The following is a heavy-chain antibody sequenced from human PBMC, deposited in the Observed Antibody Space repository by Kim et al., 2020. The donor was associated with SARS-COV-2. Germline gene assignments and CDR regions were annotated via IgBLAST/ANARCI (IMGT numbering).Heavy chain of an antibody. Sequence: GGSLRLSCAASGFTFSNFAMNWVRQSPGKGLEWVAAISFDRLNMYYADSVKGRFAISRDNSKDTLYLQMDSLRPEDTAVYFCVKVAGSGPYAPLDYWGQGTLVTVSS. V-gene: IGHV3-30*09. CDR3: VKVAGSGPYAPLDY. CDR2: ISFDRLNM. D-gene: IGHD3-10*01. J-gene: IGHJ4*02. CDR1: GFTFSNFA.